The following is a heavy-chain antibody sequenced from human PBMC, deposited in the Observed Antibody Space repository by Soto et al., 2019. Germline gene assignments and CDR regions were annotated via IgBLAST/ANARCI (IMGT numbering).Heavy chain of an antibody. CDR3: AKVTKRAAAGRYEYYKYGMDV. V-gene: IGHV3-23*01. D-gene: IGHD6-13*01. Sequence: GGSLRLSCAAAGFAFSTYAMTWVRQAPGKGLEWVSVISGSGGSSYYAASVKGRFTISRDNSMNTLFLQMNGLRAEDTAVYYCAKVTKRAAAGRYEYYKYGMDVWGQGTTVTVSS. CDR1: GFAFSTYA. CDR2: ISGSGGSS. J-gene: IGHJ6*02.